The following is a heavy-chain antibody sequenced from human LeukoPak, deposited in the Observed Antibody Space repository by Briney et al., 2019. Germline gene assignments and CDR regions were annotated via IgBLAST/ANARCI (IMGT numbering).Heavy chain of an antibody. CDR3: ARSYQRISWLDP. D-gene: IGHD3-16*01. CDR2: IYTSGST. J-gene: IGHJ5*02. V-gene: IGHV4-4*07. Sequence: SETLSLTCTVSGGSISSYYWSWIRQPAGKGLEWIGRIYTSGSTNYNPSLRSRVTMSVDTSKNQFSLKLSSVTAADTAVYFCARSYQRISWLDPWGQGTLVTVSS. CDR1: GGSISSYY.